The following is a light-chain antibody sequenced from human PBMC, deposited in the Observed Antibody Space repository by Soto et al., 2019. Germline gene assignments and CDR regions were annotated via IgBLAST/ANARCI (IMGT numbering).Light chain of an antibody. V-gene: IGKV1-27*01. CDR1: QGISNY. J-gene: IGKJ1*01. CDR3: QKYNSAPWT. Sequence: DSQMTQSPSSLSASVGDRVTITCRASQGISNYLAWYQQKPGKVPKLLIYAASTLQSGDPSRFSGSGSGTDFTVTVSSLQPEDVATYYCQKYNSAPWTFGQGTKVEIK. CDR2: AAS.